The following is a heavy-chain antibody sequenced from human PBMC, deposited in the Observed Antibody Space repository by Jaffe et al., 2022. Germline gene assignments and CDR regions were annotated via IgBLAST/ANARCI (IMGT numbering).Heavy chain of an antibody. CDR2: IKQDGSEK. CDR1: GFTFSSYW. D-gene: IGHD4-17*01. Sequence: EVQLVESGGGLVQPGGSLRLSCAASGFTFSSYWMSWVRQAPGKGLEWVANIKQDGSEKYYVDSVKGRFTISRDNAKNSLYLQMNSLRAEDTAVYYCAREFLYGDGYFDYWGQGTLVTVSS. V-gene: IGHV3-7*01. J-gene: IGHJ4*02. CDR3: AREFLYGDGYFDY.